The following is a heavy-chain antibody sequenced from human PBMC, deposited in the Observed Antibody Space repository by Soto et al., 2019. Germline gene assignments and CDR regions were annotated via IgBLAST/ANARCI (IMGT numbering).Heavy chain of an antibody. CDR1: GYSFTSYW. V-gene: IGHV5-51*01. D-gene: IGHD1-26*01. CDR2: IYPGDSDT. J-gene: IGHJ6*02. Sequence: GESLKISCKGSGYSFTSYWIGWVRQMPGKGLEWMGIIYPGDSDTRYSPSFQGQVTISADKSISTAYLQWSSLKASDTAMYYCARCGSYYYYFYGMDVWGQGTKVTISS. CDR3: ARCGSYYYYFYGMDV.